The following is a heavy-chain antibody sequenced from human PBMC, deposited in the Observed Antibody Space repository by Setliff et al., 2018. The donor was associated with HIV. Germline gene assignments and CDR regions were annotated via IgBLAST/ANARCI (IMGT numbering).Heavy chain of an antibody. D-gene: IGHD6-6*01. CDR2: ITAGGTT. V-gene: IGHV3-43D*04. J-gene: IGHJ6*03. CDR3: ASEAWTSYRSSSGYYYYYMDV. Sequence: GGSLRLSCAASGFTFDDYAMHWVRQAPGKGLEWVSLITAGGTTYYADSVKGRFTISRDNSKSTLYLQMNSLRAEDTAVYYCASEAWTSYRSSSGYYYYYMDVWGKGTTVTVSS. CDR1: GFTFDDYA.